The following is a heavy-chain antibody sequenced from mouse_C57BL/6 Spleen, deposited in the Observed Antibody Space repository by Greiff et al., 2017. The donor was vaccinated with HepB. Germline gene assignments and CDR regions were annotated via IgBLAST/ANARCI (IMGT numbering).Heavy chain of an antibody. D-gene: IGHD1-1*01. V-gene: IGHV5-16*01. CDR3: ARGGFYYGSSSYAMDY. CDR1: GFTFSDYY. J-gene: IGHJ4*01. Sequence: EVQVVESEGGLVQPGSSMKLSCTASGFTFSDYYMAWVRQVPVKGLEWVANINYDGSSTYYLDSLKSRFIISRDNAKNILYLQMSSLKSEDTATYYCARGGFYYGSSSYAMDYWGQGTSVTVSS. CDR2: INYDGSST.